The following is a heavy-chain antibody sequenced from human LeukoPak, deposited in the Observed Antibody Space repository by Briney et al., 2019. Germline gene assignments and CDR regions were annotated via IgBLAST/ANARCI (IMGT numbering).Heavy chain of an antibody. Sequence: GGSLRLSCAASGFTFATYTMSWVRQAPGKGREWVSAIRSSGDSTYYADSAKGRFTISRDNSKNTLYLQMNSLRAEDTAIYYCAKGGAVTGTMYFQYWGQGTLVTVSS. V-gene: IGHV3-23*01. D-gene: IGHD6-19*01. CDR3: AKGGAVTGTMYFQY. CDR2: IRSSGDST. CDR1: GFTFATYT. J-gene: IGHJ1*01.